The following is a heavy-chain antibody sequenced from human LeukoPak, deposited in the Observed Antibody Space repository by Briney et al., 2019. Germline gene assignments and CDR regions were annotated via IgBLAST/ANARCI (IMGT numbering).Heavy chain of an antibody. D-gene: IGHD6-19*01. J-gene: IGHJ4*02. CDR3: ASRGSGWSRRLDC. CDR2: ITSSGGST. V-gene: IGHV3-23*01. CDR1: EFTFSSYA. Sequence: GGSLRLSCAASEFTFSSYAMSWVRQAPGKGLEWVSTITSSGGSTYYADSVKGRFTISRDNSKNTLYLQMNSLRAEDTAVYYCASRGSGWSRRLDCWGQGTLVTVSS.